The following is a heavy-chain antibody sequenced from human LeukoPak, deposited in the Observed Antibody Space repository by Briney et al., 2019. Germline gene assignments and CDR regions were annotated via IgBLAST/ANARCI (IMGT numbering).Heavy chain of an antibody. D-gene: IGHD2-2*01. CDR3: ARGRDTCSTSCYVQNWFDP. J-gene: IGHJ5*02. CDR1: GGTFSSYA. CDR2: IIPIFGTA. Sequence: ASVKVSCKASGGTFSSYAISWVRQPPGQGLEWMGGIIPIFGTANYAQKFQGRVTITADESTSTAYMELSSLRSEDTAVYYCARGRDTCSTSCYVQNWFDPWGQGTLVTVSS. V-gene: IGHV1-69*13.